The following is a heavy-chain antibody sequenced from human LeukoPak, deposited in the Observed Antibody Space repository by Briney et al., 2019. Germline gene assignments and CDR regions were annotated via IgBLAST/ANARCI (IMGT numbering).Heavy chain of an antibody. D-gene: IGHD3-9*01. V-gene: IGHV3-23*01. CDR1: GFTFSNYA. CDR3: AKWGDYDILTGYYDSDY. Sequence: GASLRLSCAASGFTFSNYAMSWVRQAPGKGLEWVSAIVGSGGSTYYADSVKGRFTISRDNPKNTLYLQMNSLRAEGTAVYYCAKWGDYDILTGYYDSDYWGQGTLVTVSS. CDR2: IVGSGGST. J-gene: IGHJ4*02.